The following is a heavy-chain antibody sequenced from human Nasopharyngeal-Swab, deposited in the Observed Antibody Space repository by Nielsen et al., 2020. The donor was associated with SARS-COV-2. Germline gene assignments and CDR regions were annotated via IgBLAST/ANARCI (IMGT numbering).Heavy chain of an antibody. D-gene: IGHD3-16*02. J-gene: IGHJ3*02. V-gene: IGHV5-51*01. CDR2: IYPGDSDT. Sequence: GGSLRLSCKGSGYSFTSYWIGWVRQMPGKGLEWMGIIYPGDSDTRYSPSFQGQVTISADKSISTAYLQWSSLKASDTAMYYCARKLMITFGGVIVTGAFDIWGQGTMVTVSS. CDR1: GYSFTSYW. CDR3: ARKLMITFGGVIVTGAFDI.